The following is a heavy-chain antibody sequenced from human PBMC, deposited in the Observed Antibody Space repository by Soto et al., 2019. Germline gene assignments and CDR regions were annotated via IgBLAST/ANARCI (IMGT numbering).Heavy chain of an antibody. J-gene: IGHJ6*02. Sequence: QVQLVQSGAEVKKPGASVKVSCKASGYTFTSYGISWVRQAPGQGLEWMGWISAYNGNTNYAQKLQGRVTMTTDTSTSTAYMELRSLRSDDTAVYYCARGAVYYYGSGSYYTYYGMDVWGQGTTVTVSS. D-gene: IGHD3-10*01. CDR2: ISAYNGNT. V-gene: IGHV1-18*01. CDR3: ARGAVYYYGSGSYYTYYGMDV. CDR1: GYTFTSYG.